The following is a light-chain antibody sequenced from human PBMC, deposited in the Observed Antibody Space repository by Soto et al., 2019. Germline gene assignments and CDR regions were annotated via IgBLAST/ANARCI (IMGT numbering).Light chain of an antibody. V-gene: IGKV3-15*01. J-gene: IGKJ3*01. CDR2: GAS. CDR3: QQYNNWPPAFT. Sequence: EIVMTQSPATLSVSPGERATLSCRASQSVSSNLAWYQQKPGQIPRLLIYGASTRATGIPARFSGSVSGTEFTLTISSLQSEYFAVYYCQQYNNWPPAFTFGPGTKVDFK. CDR1: QSVSSN.